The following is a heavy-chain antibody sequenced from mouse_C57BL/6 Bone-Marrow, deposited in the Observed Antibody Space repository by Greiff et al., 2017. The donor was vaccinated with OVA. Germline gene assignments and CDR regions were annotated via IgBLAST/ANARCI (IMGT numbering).Heavy chain of an antibody. Sequence: QVHVKQSGPGLVQPSQSLSITCTVSGFSLTSYGVHWVRQSPGKGLEWLGVIWRGGSTDYNAAFISRLSISKDNSKSQVFFKMNSLQADDTAIYYCAAYSNYFDWYFDVWGTGTTVTVSS. CDR2: IWRGGST. J-gene: IGHJ1*03. D-gene: IGHD2-5*01. CDR1: GFSLTSYG. CDR3: AAYSNYFDWYFDV. V-gene: IGHV2-2*01.